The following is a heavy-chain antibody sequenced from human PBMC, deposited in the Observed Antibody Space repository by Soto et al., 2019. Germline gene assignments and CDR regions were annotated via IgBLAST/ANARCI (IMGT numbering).Heavy chain of an antibody. CDR3: ARGRGRYSSGWSWFDP. J-gene: IGHJ5*02. CDR1: VGTIRRPDW. Sequence: AETLSLSCVVSVGTIRRPDWWTVVRQPPGKGLEWIGEIFQSGSTNYTPSLESRVTISVDKSKNQFSLTLTSVTAADTAVYFCARGRGRYSSGWSWFDPWGQGILVTVSS. D-gene: IGHD6-19*01. V-gene: IGHV4-4*01. CDR2: IFQSGST.